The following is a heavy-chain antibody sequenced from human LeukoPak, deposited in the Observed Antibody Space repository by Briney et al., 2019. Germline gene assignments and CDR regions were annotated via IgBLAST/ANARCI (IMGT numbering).Heavy chain of an antibody. Sequence: SETLSLTCTVSGGSISSYYWSWIRQPAGQGLEWIGRIYTSGSTNYNPSLKSRVTMSVDTSKNQFSLKLSSVTAADTALYYCARGRYASGWYFFDHWGQGTLVTVSS. CDR2: IYTSGST. CDR1: GGSISSYY. J-gene: IGHJ4*02. V-gene: IGHV4-4*07. CDR3: ARGRYASGWYFFDH. D-gene: IGHD6-19*01.